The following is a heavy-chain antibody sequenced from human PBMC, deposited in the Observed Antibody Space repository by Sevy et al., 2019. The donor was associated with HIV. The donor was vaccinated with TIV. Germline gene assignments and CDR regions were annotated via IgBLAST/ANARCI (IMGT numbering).Heavy chain of an antibody. Sequence: ASVKVSCEASGYTFTDYFMHWVRQAPGQGLEWMGWINPNSGATNYAQKFQGRVTMTRDTSITTAYMELSRLTSDDTAVYFCAREALSMLLGWGQGTLVTVSS. CDR3: AREALSMLLG. CDR2: INPNSGAT. D-gene: IGHD2-8*01. V-gene: IGHV1-2*02. J-gene: IGHJ4*02. CDR1: GYTFTDYF.